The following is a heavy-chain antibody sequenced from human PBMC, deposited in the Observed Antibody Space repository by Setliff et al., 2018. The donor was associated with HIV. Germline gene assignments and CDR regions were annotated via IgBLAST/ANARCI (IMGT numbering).Heavy chain of an antibody. CDR1: RRAFSAFY. J-gene: IGHJ4*02. D-gene: IGHD3-10*01. Sequence: PSETLSLTCAVSRRAFSAFYWGWIRQPPGGGLEWLGEINPGGSPNYNPSLKSRLTISADTSENHFSLELRSVTAADTAMYFCTTREHYGSGSFLSWGQGTPVTVSS. CDR2: INPGGSP. V-gene: IGHV4-34*01. CDR3: TTREHYGSGSFLS.